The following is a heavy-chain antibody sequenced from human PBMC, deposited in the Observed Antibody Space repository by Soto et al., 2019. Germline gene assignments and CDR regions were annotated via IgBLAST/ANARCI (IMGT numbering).Heavy chain of an antibody. D-gene: IGHD3-9*01. Sequence: PSVTLSLTCIIRGAVIVSYYWSWSRQTPGKGLEWIGYIFYFGSTNYNPSLKSRATLSIDTSKNQLSLKLSSVTAADTAMYYCARHSPDFDWLSQFDYWGQGTLVTVS. CDR2: IFYFGST. CDR1: GAVIVSYY. V-gene: IGHV4-59*08. CDR3: ARHSPDFDWLSQFDY. J-gene: IGHJ4*02.